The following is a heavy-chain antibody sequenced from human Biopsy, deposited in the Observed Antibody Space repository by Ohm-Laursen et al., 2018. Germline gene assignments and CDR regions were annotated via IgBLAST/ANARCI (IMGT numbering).Heavy chain of an antibody. V-gene: IGHV4-59*08. J-gene: IGHJ2*01. D-gene: IGHD1-26*01. CDR1: GGSISSYY. CDR3: ARHAPSYSGSYWRYFDL. CDR2: IYYTGST. Sequence: SDTLSLTCTGSGGSISSYYWSWIRQPPGRGLEWIGYIYYTGSTNYNPSLKSRLTISVDTPMNHLSLRLTSGPAADTAVYYCARHAPSYSGSYWRYFDLWGRGTLVTVSS.